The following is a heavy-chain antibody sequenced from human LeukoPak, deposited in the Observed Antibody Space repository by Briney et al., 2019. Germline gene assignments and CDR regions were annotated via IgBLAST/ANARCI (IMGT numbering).Heavy chain of an antibody. CDR1: GFTFSTYW. D-gene: IGHD3-9*01. CDR2: LKQDGSVK. J-gene: IGHJ4*02. CDR3: AKDLNFEGYFDY. Sequence: PGGSLRLSCVASGFTFSTYWMSWVRQAPGKGLEWVANLKQDGSVKHYVDSVKGRFTISRDNAKNSLYLQMNSLRAEDTAVYYCAKDLNFEGYFDYWGQGTLVTVSS. V-gene: IGHV3-7*03.